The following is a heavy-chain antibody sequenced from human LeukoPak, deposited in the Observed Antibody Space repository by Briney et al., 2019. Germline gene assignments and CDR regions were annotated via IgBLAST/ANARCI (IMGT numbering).Heavy chain of an antibody. CDR1: GGSISSGGYS. D-gene: IGHD4-11*01. J-gene: IGHJ6*03. CDR2: IYHSGST. Sequence: SETLSLTCAVSGGSISSGGYSWSWIRQPPGKGLEWIGYIYHSGSTYYNPSLKSRVTISVDTSKNQFSLTLSSVTAADTAVYYCARDGGYSNPYYYYYYYMDFWGKGTTVTVSS. CDR3: ARDGGYSNPYYYYYYYMDF. V-gene: IGHV4-30-2*01.